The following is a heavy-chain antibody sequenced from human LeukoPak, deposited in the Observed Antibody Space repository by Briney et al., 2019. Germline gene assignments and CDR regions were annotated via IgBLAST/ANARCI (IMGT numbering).Heavy chain of an antibody. CDR1: GFTFSNYS. V-gene: IGHV3-21*01. J-gene: IGHJ4*02. Sequence: GGSLTLSCAASGFTFSNYSMNWVRQAPGKGLEWVSCISSSSSYMYYADSVKGRFTISRDNAKNSLYLQMNSLIAEDTAVYYCARDLIYSSSTIDYWGQGTLVTVSS. D-gene: IGHD3-16*01. CDR3: ARDLIYSSSTIDY. CDR2: ISSSSSYM.